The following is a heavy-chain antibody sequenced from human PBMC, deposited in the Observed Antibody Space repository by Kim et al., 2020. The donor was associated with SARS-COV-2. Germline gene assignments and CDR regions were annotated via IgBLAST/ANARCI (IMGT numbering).Heavy chain of an antibody. CDR2: ISSSSSTI. V-gene: IGHV3-48*04. J-gene: IGHJ2*01. Sequence: GGSLRLSCAASGFTFSGYSMNWVRQAPGKGLEWVSYISSSSSTIYYADSVKGRFTISRDNAKNSLYLQMNSLRAEDTAVYYWARGIWDWYFDLWGRGTLVTVPS. CDR3: ARGIWDWYFDL. D-gene: IGHD7-27*01. CDR1: GFTFSGYS.